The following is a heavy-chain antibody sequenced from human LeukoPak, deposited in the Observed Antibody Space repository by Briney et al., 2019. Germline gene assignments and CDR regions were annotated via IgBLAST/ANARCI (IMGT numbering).Heavy chain of an antibody. D-gene: IGHD4-17*01. V-gene: IGHV3-30*02. Sequence: GGSLRLSCAASGFTFSSYGMHWVRQAPGKGLEWVAFIRYDGSNKYYADSVKGRFTISRDNSKNTLYLQMNSLRAEDTAVYYCAKDPYGDYDHYFDYWGQGTLVTVSS. J-gene: IGHJ4*02. CDR2: IRYDGSNK. CDR1: GFTFSSYG. CDR3: AKDPYGDYDHYFDY.